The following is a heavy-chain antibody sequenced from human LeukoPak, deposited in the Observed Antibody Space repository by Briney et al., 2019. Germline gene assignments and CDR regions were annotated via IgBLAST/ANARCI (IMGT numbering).Heavy chain of an antibody. D-gene: IGHD1-1*01. J-gene: IGHJ6*02. CDR3: ARHGTTGRYYYYGMDV. CDR1: GGSISSYY. V-gene: IGHV4-59*08. Sequence: SETLSLTCTVSGGSISSYYWSWIRQPPGKALEWIGYIYYGGSTNYNPSLKSRVTISVDTSKNQFSLKLSSVTAADTAVYYCARHGTTGRYYYYGMDVWGQGTTVTVSS. CDR2: IYYGGST.